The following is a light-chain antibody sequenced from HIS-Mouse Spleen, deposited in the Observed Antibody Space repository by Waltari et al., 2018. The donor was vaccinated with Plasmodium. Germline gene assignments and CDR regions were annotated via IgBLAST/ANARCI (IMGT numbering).Light chain of an antibody. J-gene: IGKJ3*01. CDR2: GAS. Sequence: EIVMTQSPATLSVSPGERATLSCRASQSVSSNLDWYQQKPGQAPRLLIYGASPRATGIPARFSGSGSGTEFTLTISSLQSEDFAVYYCQQYNNWSFTFGPGTKVDIK. CDR1: QSVSSN. V-gene: IGKV3-15*01. CDR3: QQYNNWSFT.